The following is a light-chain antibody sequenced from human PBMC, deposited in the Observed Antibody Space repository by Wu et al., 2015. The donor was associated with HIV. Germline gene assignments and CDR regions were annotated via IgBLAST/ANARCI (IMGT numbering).Light chain of an antibody. CDR1: QSVNSN. Sequence: DIVMTQSPTTLSASPGERATLYCRASQSVNSNLAWYQKKPGQAPRLLISGASTRATDIPARFSGSGSGTEFTLTISSLQSEDFAVYYCQQYNNWLSFGPGTKVEIK. V-gene: IGKV3-15*01. CDR3: QQYNNWLS. CDR2: GAS. J-gene: IGKJ2*01.